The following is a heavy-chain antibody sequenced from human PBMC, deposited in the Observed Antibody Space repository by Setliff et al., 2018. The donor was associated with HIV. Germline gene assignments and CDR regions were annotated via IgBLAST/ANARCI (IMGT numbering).Heavy chain of an antibody. V-gene: IGHV4-39*01. CDR3: ARGGRSTVATWAWFDP. CDR2: IYYSGST. D-gene: IGHD4-4*01. CDR1: GGSISSSSSF. J-gene: IGHJ5*02. Sequence: SETLSLTCTVSGGSISSSSSFWGWIRQPPGKGLEWIGNIYYSGSTYYNPSLKSRVTISVDTSKNQFSLKLTSVTAADTAVYYCARGGRSTVATWAWFDPWGQGTLVTVSS.